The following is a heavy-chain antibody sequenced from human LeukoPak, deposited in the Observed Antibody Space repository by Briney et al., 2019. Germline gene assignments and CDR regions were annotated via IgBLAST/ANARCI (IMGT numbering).Heavy chain of an antibody. J-gene: IGHJ4*02. CDR2: ISGSGGST. V-gene: IGHV3-23*01. CDR3: AKDFIYYDSSGYIFDY. CDR1: GFTFSSYA. D-gene: IGHD3-22*01. Sequence: GGSLRLSCAASGFTFSSYAMSWVRQAPGKGLEWVSAISGSGGSTYYADSVKGRFTISRDNSKNTLYLQMNSLRAEDTAVYYCAKDFIYYDSSGYIFDYWGQGTLVTVSS.